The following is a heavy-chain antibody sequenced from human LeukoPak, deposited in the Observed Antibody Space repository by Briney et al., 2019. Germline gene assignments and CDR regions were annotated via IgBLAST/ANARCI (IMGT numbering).Heavy chain of an antibody. J-gene: IGHJ4*02. CDR2: ITSNGANM. V-gene: IGHV3-21*01. D-gene: IGHD3-10*01. Sequence: GRSLRLSCAASGFTFSSYAMHWVRQAPGKGLEWVSSITSNGANMYYADSVKGRFTISRDNAKNSLYLQMNSLRAEDTAVYYCAREAYGSGNYPFDYWGQGTLVTVSS. CDR3: AREAYGSGNYPFDY. CDR1: GFTFSSYA.